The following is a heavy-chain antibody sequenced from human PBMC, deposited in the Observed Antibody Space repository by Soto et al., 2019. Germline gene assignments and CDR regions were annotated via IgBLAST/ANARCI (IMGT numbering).Heavy chain of an antibody. J-gene: IGHJ4*02. CDR1: GSSMISYY. CDR2: IYYTGTT. D-gene: IGHD1-1*01. CDR3: ARRYGYSFDY. Sequence: SETLSLTCTVSGSSMISYYWGWIRQPPGKGLEWIGYIYYTGTTSYNPSLKSRVTISVDTSKNQFSLKLSSVTAADTAVYYCARRYGYSFDYWGQGTLVTVSS. V-gene: IGHV4-59*08.